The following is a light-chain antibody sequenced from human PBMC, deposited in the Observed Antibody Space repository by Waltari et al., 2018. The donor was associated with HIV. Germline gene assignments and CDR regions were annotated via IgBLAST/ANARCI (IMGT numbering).Light chain of an antibody. CDR2: GTS. CDR3: QQYGYSPMT. V-gene: IGKV3-20*01. Sequence: EIVLTQSPGTLSLSPGDRATLSCGASQSLRGAYLGWHQQKPGQPPRLLIYGTSNRATGIPYRFSGTGSETNFTLIITRLEPEDFAVYYCQQYGYSPMTFGQGTRLEIK. CDR1: QSLRGAY. J-gene: IGKJ5*01.